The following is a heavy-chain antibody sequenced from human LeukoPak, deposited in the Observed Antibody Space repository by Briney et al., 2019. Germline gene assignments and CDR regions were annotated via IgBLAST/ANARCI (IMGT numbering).Heavy chain of an antibody. CDR1: GFTFSSYS. Sequence: GGSLRLSCAASGFTFSSYSMNWVRQAPGKGLEWVSFISSSSAHINYADSVKGRFTISRDNPRNSLYLQMNSLRDEDTAVYYCARDIGGSYTAIDYWGQGTLVTVSS. CDR2: ISSSSAHI. CDR3: ARDIGGSYTAIDY. J-gene: IGHJ4*02. D-gene: IGHD1-26*01. V-gene: IGHV3-21*01.